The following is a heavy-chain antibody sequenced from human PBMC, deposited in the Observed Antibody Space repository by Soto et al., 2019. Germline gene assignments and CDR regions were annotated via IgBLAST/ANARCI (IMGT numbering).Heavy chain of an antibody. CDR3: AREGILGLFDAYDL. V-gene: IGHV1-18*04. CDR2: ISTHNGNT. D-gene: IGHD3-3*01. Sequence: ASVNVSCKASVFTSSGISWVRQAPGQRLEWMGWISTHNGNTIYAQKLQGRVIMTMDTSTTTVYMELRSLRPDDTAVYLCAREGILGLFDAYDLWGQGTMVTVSS. J-gene: IGHJ3*01. CDR1: VFTSSG.